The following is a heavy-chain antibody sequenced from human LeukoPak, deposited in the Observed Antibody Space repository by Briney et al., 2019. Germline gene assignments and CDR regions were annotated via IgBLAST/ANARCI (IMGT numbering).Heavy chain of an antibody. CDR1: GGTFSSYA. CDR3: ARVQDYYDSSGYYSPHFDY. Sequence: GASVKVSCKASGGTFSSYAISWVRQAPGQGLEWMGGIIPIFGTANYAQKFQGRVTITADESTSTAYMELSSLRSEDTAVYYCARVQDYYDSSGYYSPHFDYWGQGTLVTVSS. J-gene: IGHJ4*02. CDR2: IIPIFGTA. V-gene: IGHV1-69*13. D-gene: IGHD3-22*01.